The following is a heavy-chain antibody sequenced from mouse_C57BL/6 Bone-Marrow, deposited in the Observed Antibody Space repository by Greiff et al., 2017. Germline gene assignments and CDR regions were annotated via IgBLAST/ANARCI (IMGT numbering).Heavy chain of an antibody. CDR1: GYTFTSYG. V-gene: IGHV1-81*01. CDR3: ARGGYSNPYYFDY. J-gene: IGHJ2*01. Sequence: VKLVESGAELARPGASVKLSCKASGYTFTSYGISWVKQRTGQGLEWIGEIYPRSGNTYYNEKFKGKATLTADKSSSTAYMELRSLTSEDSAVYFCARGGYSNPYYFDYWGQGTTLTVSS. D-gene: IGHD2-5*01. CDR2: IYPRSGNT.